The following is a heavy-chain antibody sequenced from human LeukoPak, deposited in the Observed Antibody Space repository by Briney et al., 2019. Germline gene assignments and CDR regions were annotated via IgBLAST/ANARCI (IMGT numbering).Heavy chain of an antibody. V-gene: IGHV3-30*04. CDR3: ARDLYCSGGSCYNGIYY. CDR2: ILYDENHK. J-gene: IGHJ4*02. Sequence: GGSLRLSCAASGFTFNNYAMHWVRQAPGKGLEWVAVILYDENHKYYADSVKGRFTISRDNSKNTLYLQMSSLRAEDTAMYYCARDLYCSGGSCYNGIYYWGQGTLVTVSS. D-gene: IGHD2-15*01. CDR1: GFTFNNYA.